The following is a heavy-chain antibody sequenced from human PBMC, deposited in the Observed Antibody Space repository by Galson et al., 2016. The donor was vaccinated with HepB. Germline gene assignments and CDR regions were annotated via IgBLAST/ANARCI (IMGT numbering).Heavy chain of an antibody. Sequence: SLRLSCAASGFIFSSSAMHWVRQAPGKGLEWVSVISYDGNNRYYADSVKGRFTISRKNSKNMVYLQMNSLTAEDTAVYYCANQGDSRTAPATGMDVWGQGTPVTVSS. V-gene: IGHV3-30*18. D-gene: IGHD1-14*01. CDR3: ANQGDSRTAPATGMDV. J-gene: IGHJ6*02. CDR1: GFIFSSSA. CDR2: ISYDGNNR.